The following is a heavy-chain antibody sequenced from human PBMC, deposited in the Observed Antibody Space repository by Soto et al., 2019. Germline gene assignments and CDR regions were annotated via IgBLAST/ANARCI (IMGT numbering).Heavy chain of an antibody. J-gene: IGHJ5*02. D-gene: IGHD2-2*01. V-gene: IGHV1-3*01. CDR3: ARDLYSSSFFWFDA. CDR1: GYNFTQYT. CDR2: ITAGDGKT. Sequence: QVHLVQSGAEVEKPGASVKVSCKASGYNFTQYTIHWVRQAPGQRLEWMGWITAGDGKTQYSKKFQTRVTIRSDVSATTVYMDLNSLRSEDTAVYYCARDLYSSSFFWFDAWGRGTLVIVSS.